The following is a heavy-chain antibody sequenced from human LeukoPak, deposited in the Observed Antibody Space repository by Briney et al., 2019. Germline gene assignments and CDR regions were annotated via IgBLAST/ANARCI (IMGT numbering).Heavy chain of an antibody. D-gene: IGHD3-10*01. CDR3: AKEIYGSGSYYNVMDFDY. CDR1: GFTVSSNY. CDR2: ISGSGGST. J-gene: IGHJ4*02. V-gene: IGHV3-23*01. Sequence: GGSLRLSCAASGFTVSSNYMSWVRQAPGKGLEWVSAISGSGGSTYYADSVKGRFTISRDNSKHTLYLQMNSLRAEDTAVYYCAKEIYGSGSYYNVMDFDYWGQGTLVTVSS.